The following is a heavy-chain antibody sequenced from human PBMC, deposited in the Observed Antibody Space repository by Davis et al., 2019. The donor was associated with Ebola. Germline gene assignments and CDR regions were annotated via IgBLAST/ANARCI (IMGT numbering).Heavy chain of an antibody. CDR2: IYHSGST. D-gene: IGHD4-23*01. CDR3: ATTDYGGNPRDY. V-gene: IGHV4-30-2*01. Sequence: PSETLSLTCAVSGGSISSGGYSWSWIRQPPGKGLEWIGYIYHSGSTNYNPSLKSRVTISVDTSKNQFSLKLSSVTAADTAVYYCATTDYGGNPRDYWGQGTLVTVSS. CDR1: GGSISSGGYS. J-gene: IGHJ4*02.